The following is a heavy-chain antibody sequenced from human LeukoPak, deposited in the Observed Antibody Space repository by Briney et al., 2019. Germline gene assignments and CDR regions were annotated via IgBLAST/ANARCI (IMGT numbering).Heavy chain of an antibody. V-gene: IGHV3-9*01. J-gene: IGHJ1*01. CDR3: AKGAPYCSSNTCSVSQH. D-gene: IGHD2-2*01. CDR2: NSDTI. Sequence: NSDTIGYADSVKGRFTISRDNAKNSLYLLMNSLRAEDTALYYCAKGAPYCSSNTCSVSQHWGQGTLVTVSS.